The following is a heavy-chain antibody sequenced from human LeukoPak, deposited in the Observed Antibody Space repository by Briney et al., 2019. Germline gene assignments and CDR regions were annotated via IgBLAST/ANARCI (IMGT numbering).Heavy chain of an antibody. CDR2: ISSSSSYI. CDR3: ARVVGGWYSFDP. Sequence: GGSLRLSYAASGFTFSSYSMNWVRQAPGKGLEWVSSISSSSSYIYYADSVKGRFTISRDNAKNSLYLQMNSLRAEDTAVYYCARVVGGWYSFDPWGQGTLVTVSS. V-gene: IGHV3-21*01. CDR1: GFTFSSYS. J-gene: IGHJ5*02. D-gene: IGHD6-19*01.